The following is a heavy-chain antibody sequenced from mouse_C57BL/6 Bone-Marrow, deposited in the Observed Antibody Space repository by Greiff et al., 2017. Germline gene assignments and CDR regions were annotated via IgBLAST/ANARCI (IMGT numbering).Heavy chain of an antibody. CDR3: ARGAY. CDR2: IYPGVGDT. J-gene: IGHJ3*01. V-gene: IGHV1-80*01. CDR1: GYAFSSYW. Sequence: LMESGASVMISCKASGYAFSSYWMNWVKQRPGKSLEWIGPIYPGVGDTNYNGKFKGKATLTADKSSSTASIQLSSLTSDDSAVYFCARGAYWGQGTLVTVSA.